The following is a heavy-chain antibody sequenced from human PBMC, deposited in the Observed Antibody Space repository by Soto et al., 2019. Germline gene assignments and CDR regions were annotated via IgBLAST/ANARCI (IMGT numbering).Heavy chain of an antibody. J-gene: IGHJ2*01. D-gene: IGHD2-21*01. Sequence: QLQLQESGSGLVKPSQTLSLTCAVSGGSIGSGGYSWTWIRQPPGKGLEWIGYIYRGGSTYYNPSLRSRVTISIDKSKEQFSLKLSYVTAADTAVYYCAKSQGDYWYFDLWGRGTLVTVSS. V-gene: IGHV4-30-2*01. CDR1: GGSIGSGGYS. CDR2: IYRGGST. CDR3: AKSQGDYWYFDL.